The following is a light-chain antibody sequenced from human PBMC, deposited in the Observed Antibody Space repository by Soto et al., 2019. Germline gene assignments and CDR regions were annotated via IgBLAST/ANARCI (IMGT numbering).Light chain of an antibody. CDR2: GAS. V-gene: IGKV1-39*01. CDR1: QAIRND. Sequence: IQMTQSPSSLSASVGDRVTINCRASQAIRNDLHWYQQKPWKAPSLMIYGASDLQSGVPSRLSGSVSGTDFTLTISSLQPEDFATYYGQQSYSTPSITFGQRTRLEIK. CDR3: QQSYSTPSIT. J-gene: IGKJ5*01.